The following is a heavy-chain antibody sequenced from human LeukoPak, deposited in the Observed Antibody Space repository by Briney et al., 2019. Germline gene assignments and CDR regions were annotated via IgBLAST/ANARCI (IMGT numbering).Heavy chain of an antibody. CDR1: GFAISSNY. CDR2: IQRGGDT. J-gene: IGHJ6*02. Sequence: GGSLRLSCVASGFAISSNYISWVRQAPGKGLEWVSVIQRGGDTYYADSVKDRFTVSRDDSHNTVYVQMNSLRVEDTAVYYCARHRGVYSDRAMDVWGQGTTVTVS. D-gene: IGHD4-17*01. CDR3: ARHRGVYSDRAMDV. V-gene: IGHV3-66*04.